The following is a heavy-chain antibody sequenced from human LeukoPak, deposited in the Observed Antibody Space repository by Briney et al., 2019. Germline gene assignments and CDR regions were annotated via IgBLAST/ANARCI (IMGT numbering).Heavy chain of an antibody. CDR1: GFTFSTYW. Sequence: GGSLRLSCAASGFTFSTYWMSWVRRAPGKGLEWVAIIKQDGTEKYYVDSVKGRFTISRDNAKNSLYLQMNSLRAEDTAVYYCAKDSGSGWKFDAFDIWGQGTMVTVSS. CDR2: IKQDGTEK. V-gene: IGHV3-7*03. J-gene: IGHJ3*02. CDR3: AKDSGSGWKFDAFDI. D-gene: IGHD6-19*01.